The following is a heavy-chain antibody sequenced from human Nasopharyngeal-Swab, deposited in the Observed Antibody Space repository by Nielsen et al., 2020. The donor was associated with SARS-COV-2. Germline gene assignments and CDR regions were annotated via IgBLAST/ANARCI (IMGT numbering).Heavy chain of an antibody. CDR1: GFTFSSYA. J-gene: IGHJ6*02. D-gene: IGHD6-13*01. V-gene: IGHV3-23*01. CDR3: AKGEEGYSSSWYSRVYYYGMDV. Sequence: GESLKISCAASGFTFSSYAMSWVRQAPGKVLEWVSAISCSGGSTYYADSVKGRFTISRDNSKNTLYLQMNSLRAEDTAVYYCAKGEEGYSSSWYSRVYYYGMDVWGQGTTVTVSS. CDR2: ISCSGGST.